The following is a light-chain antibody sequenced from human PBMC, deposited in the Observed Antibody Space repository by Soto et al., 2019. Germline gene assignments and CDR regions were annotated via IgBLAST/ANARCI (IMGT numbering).Light chain of an antibody. Sequence: QAVVSQEPSFSVSPGXXXXXXXGLTSGSVLTSYYPTWYQQTPGQAPRTLIYSTNIRSSGVPDRFSGSILGNKAALTITGAQADDESDYYCALYVGTGTVVFGGGTKLTVL. V-gene: IGLV8-61*01. CDR1: SGSVLTSYY. CDR2: STN. CDR3: ALYVGTGTVV. J-gene: IGLJ2*01.